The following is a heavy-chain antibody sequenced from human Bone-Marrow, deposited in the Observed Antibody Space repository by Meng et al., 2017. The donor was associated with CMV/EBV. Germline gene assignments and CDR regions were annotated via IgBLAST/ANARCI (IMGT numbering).Heavy chain of an antibody. V-gene: IGHV3-15*01. Sequence: GESLKISCAASGFTFSSYAMHWVRQAPGKGLEWVGRIKSKTDGGTTDYAAPVKGRFTISRDDSKNTLYLQMNSLKTEDTAVYYCTTGGVVPAAGYYYYGMDVWGQGTTVTVSS. CDR1: GFTFSSYA. D-gene: IGHD2-2*01. CDR3: TTGGVVPAAGYYYYGMDV. CDR2: IKSKTDGGTT. J-gene: IGHJ6*02.